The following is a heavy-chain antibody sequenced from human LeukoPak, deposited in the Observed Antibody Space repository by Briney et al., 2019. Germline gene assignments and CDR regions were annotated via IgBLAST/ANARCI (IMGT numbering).Heavy chain of an antibody. D-gene: IGHD1-26*01. V-gene: IGHV3-21*01. CDR2: ITCRSTYT. Sequence: GVSLRLFCAASGYSFSRYSMNWVRQTPGKALECVSSITCRSTYTLYADSVKGRFTIFRDNARNSLYLQMNSLRAEDTAVYYCARDPYSGTYGDTYYYYMDVWGKGTTVTISS. CDR3: ARDPYSGTYGDTYYYYMDV. CDR1: GYSFSRYS. J-gene: IGHJ6*03.